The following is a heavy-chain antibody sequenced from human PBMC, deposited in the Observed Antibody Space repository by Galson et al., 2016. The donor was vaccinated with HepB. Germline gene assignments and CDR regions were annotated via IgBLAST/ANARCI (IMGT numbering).Heavy chain of an antibody. CDR1: GFTFSNCA. D-gene: IGHD2-21*01. V-gene: IGHV3-33*01. CDR2: IWYDGSNK. Sequence: SLRLSCAASGFTFSNCAMHWVRQAPGKGLEWVAGIWYDGSNKYYADSVKGRFTISRDNSKNTLYLQMNSLRVKDTAVYHCARDRRIHILAPSSPDYWGQGTLVTV. CDR3: ARDRRIHILAPSSPDY. J-gene: IGHJ4*02.